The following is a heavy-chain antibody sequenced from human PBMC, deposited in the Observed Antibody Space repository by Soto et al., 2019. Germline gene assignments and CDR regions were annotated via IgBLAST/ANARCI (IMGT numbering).Heavy chain of an antibody. J-gene: IGHJ4*02. CDR2: ISWNSGSI. Sequence: EVQLVESGGGLVQPGRSLRLSCAASGFTFDDYAMHWVRQAPGKGLEWVSGISWNSGSIGDADSVKDRFTISRDNAKNYMYLQMNSLRAEDTALYYCASEGPYGSGSYYNPSSFDYWGQGTLVTVSS. V-gene: IGHV3-9*01. D-gene: IGHD3-10*01. CDR3: ASEGPYGSGSYYNPSSFDY. CDR1: GFTFDDYA.